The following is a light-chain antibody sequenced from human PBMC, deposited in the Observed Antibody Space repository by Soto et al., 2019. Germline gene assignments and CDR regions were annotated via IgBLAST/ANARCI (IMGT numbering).Light chain of an antibody. V-gene: IGLV2-8*01. CDR3: TSYAGTYSFFYV. CDR1: SSDVGAYNY. CDR2: EVS. Sequence: LTQPPSVSGSPGQSVTISCTGTSSDVGAYNYVSWYQQLPGKAPKLIIYEVSKRPSGVPDRFSGSKSGNTASLTVSGLQAEDEADYYCTSYAGTYSFFYVFGTGTKVTVL. J-gene: IGLJ1*01.